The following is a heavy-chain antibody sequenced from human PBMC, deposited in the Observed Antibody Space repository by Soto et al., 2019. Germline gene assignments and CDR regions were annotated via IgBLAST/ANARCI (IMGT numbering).Heavy chain of an antibody. CDR1: GFTFSSYA. J-gene: IGHJ4*02. Sequence: EVQLLESGGGLVQPGGSLRLSCAASGFTFSSYAMSWVRQAPGKGLEWVSAISGSGGSTYYADSVKGRFTISRDNSTNTRYVQMISLRAEDTAVYYCAKDLGGAYCSGGSCYFDCWGQGTLVTVSS. CDR3: AKDLGGAYCSGGSCYFDC. D-gene: IGHD2-15*01. V-gene: IGHV3-23*01. CDR2: ISGSGGST.